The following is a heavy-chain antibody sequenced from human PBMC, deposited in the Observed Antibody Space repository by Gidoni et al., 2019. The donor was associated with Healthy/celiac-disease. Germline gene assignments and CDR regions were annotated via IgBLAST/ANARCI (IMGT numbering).Heavy chain of an antibody. V-gene: IGHV3-21*01. Sequence: EVQLVESGGGLVKPGGSLRLSCAASGFTFSSYSMNWVRQAPGKGLGWVSSISSSSSYIYYTDSVKGRFTISRDNAKNSLYLQMNSLRAEDTAVYYCARDRLMDCSSTSCYAVVGWFDPWGQGTLVTVSS. CDR2: ISSSSSYI. D-gene: IGHD2-2*01. CDR1: GFTFSSYS. J-gene: IGHJ5*02. CDR3: ARDRLMDCSSTSCYAVVGWFDP.